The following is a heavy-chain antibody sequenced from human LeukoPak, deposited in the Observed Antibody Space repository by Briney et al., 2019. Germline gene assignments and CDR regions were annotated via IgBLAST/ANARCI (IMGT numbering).Heavy chain of an antibody. V-gene: IGHV3-23*01. J-gene: IGHJ5*02. CDR3: AKEQGIAVSNWFDP. CDR1: GFTFGNYA. D-gene: IGHD6-19*01. Sequence: GGSLRLSCAASGFTFGNYAMSWVRQTPVKGLEWVSAILGSGDSTYYPDSVKGRFTISRDNSKNTLYLQMNSLRAEDTAVYYCAKEQGIAVSNWFDPWGQGTLVTVSS. CDR2: ILGSGDST.